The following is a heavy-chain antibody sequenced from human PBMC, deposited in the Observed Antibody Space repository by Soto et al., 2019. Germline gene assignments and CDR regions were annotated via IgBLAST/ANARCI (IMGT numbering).Heavy chain of an antibody. J-gene: IGHJ5*02. CDR1: GYTFTSYY. V-gene: IGHV1-46*03. Sequence: ASVKVSCKASGYTFTSYYMHWVRQAPGQGLEWMGIINPSGGSTSYAQKFQGRVTMTRDTSTSTVYMELSSLRSEDTAVYYCARFGCSGGSCYMFDPWGQGTLVTVSS. D-gene: IGHD2-15*01. CDR2: INPSGGST. CDR3: ARFGCSGGSCYMFDP.